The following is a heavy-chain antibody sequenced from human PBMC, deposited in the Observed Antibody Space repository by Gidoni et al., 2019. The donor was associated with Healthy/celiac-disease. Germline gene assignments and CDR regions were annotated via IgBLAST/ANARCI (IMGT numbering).Heavy chain of an antibody. D-gene: IGHD6-19*01. CDR3: AKILSSGWYEPIDY. J-gene: IGHJ4*02. V-gene: IGHV3-48*01. CDR1: VFTFSSYS. Sequence: EVQLVESGGGLVQPGGSLRLSCAASVFTFSSYSMNWVRQAPGKGLEWVSYISSSSSTIYYADSVKGRCTISRDNAKNSLYLQMNSLRAEDTAVYYCAKILSSGWYEPIDYWGQGTLVTVSS. CDR2: ISSSSSTI.